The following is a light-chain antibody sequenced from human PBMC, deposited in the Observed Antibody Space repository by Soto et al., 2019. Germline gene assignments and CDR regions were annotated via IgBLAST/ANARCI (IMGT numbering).Light chain of an antibody. V-gene: IGKV1-39*01. CDR3: QQNSTTRDT. Sequence: RASQSISNYLNWYQQKPGKAPKLLIYSTSTLQSGVPSRFSGSRSTTYYIRPLTPLPPEAAAPYYWQQNSTTRDTSGQGTRLE. CDR2: STS. CDR1: QSISNY. J-gene: IGKJ5*01.